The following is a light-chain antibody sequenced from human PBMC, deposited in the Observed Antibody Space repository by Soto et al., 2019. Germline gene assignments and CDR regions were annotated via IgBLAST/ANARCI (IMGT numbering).Light chain of an antibody. Sequence: EIVLTQSPGTLSLSPGERATLSCRASQSVGNNNLAWYQQKPGQAPRLLIYDASSRATGIPDRFSGSGSGTDFTLTISRLEPEDFAVYYCQQYGSTPLTFGGGNKV. J-gene: IGKJ4*01. CDR2: DAS. CDR1: QSVGNNN. V-gene: IGKV3-20*01. CDR3: QQYGSTPLT.